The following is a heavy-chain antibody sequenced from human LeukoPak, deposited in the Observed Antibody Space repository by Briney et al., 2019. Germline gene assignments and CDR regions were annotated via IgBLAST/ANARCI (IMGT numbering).Heavy chain of an antibody. Sequence: GGSLSLSCPASGFTFSDYYMSWIRQAPGKGLEWLSYISGSGSYTNYADSVKGRFTISRDNAKNSVYLQMNSLRAEDTAVYYCARMPFYGSGSRYYFDYWGQGTLVTVSS. J-gene: IGHJ4*02. CDR1: GFTFSDYY. V-gene: IGHV3-11*06. CDR3: ARMPFYGSGSRYYFDY. D-gene: IGHD3-10*01. CDR2: ISGSGSYT.